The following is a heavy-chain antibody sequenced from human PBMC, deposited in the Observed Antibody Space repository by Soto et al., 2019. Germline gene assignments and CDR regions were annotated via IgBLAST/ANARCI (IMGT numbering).Heavy chain of an antibody. Sequence: QVQLVESGGGVVQPGRSLRLSCAASGFTFSSYGMYWVRQAPGKGLEWVAVIWYDGSNKYYADSVKGRFTISRDNSKNTLYLQMNSLRAEDTAVYYCARDRHSSYFDYWGQGTLVTVSS. V-gene: IGHV3-33*01. CDR2: IWYDGSNK. CDR3: ARDRHSSYFDY. J-gene: IGHJ4*02. D-gene: IGHD2-15*01. CDR1: GFTFSSYG.